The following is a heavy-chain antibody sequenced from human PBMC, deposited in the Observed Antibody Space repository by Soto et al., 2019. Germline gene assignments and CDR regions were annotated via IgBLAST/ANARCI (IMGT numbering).Heavy chain of an antibody. D-gene: IGHD3-10*01. Sequence: ASVKVSCKASGYTFTSYGISWVRQAPGQGLEWMGWISAYNGNTNYAQKLQGRVTMTTDTSTSTAYMELRSLRSDDTAVYYCARAGYDNYGSGSYYNEFDYWGQGTLVTVSS. CDR1: GYTFTSYG. J-gene: IGHJ4*02. CDR3: ARAGYDNYGSGSYYNEFDY. CDR2: ISAYNGNT. V-gene: IGHV1-18*01.